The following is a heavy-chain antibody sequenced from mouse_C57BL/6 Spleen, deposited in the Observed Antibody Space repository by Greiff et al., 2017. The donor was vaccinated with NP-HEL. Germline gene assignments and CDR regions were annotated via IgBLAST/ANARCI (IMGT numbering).Heavy chain of an antibody. J-gene: IGHJ2*01. D-gene: IGHD1-1*01. Sequence: QVQLQQPGAELVKPGASVKLSCKASGYTFTSYWMHWVKQRPGRGLEWIGRIDPTSGGTKYNEKFKSKATLTVDKSSSTAYMQLSSLTSEDSAVYYCSRGGDYYGLCFDYWGQGTTLTVSS. V-gene: IGHV1-72*01. CDR3: SRGGDYYGLCFDY. CDR2: IDPTSGGT. CDR1: GYTFTSYW.